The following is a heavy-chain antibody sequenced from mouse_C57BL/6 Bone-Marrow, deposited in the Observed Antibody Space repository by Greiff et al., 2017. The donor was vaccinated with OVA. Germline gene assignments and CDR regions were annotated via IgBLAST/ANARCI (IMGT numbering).Heavy chain of an antibody. Sequence: VQLQQPGAELVKPGASVKMSCKASGYTFTSYWITWVKQRPGQGLEWIGDIYPGSGSTNYNEKFKSKATLTVDTSSSTAYMQLSSLTSEDSAVYYCARWGTTVVAKYWYFDVWGTGTTVTVSS. D-gene: IGHD1-1*01. V-gene: IGHV1-55*01. J-gene: IGHJ1*03. CDR1: GYTFTSYW. CDR3: ARWGTTVVAKYWYFDV. CDR2: IYPGSGST.